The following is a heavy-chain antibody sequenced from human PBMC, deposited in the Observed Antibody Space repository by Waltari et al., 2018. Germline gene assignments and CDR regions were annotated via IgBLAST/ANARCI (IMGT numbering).Heavy chain of an antibody. D-gene: IGHD6-6*01. CDR3: ARYHSSSGRGWFDP. J-gene: IGHJ5*02. CDR2: IYHSGST. Sequence: QLQLQESGSGLVKPSQTLSLTCAVSGGSISSGGYSWSWIRQPPGKGLEWIGYIYHSGSTYYNPSLKSRVNISVDRSKNQFSLKLSSVTAADTAVYYCARYHSSSGRGWFDPWGQGTLVTVSS. V-gene: IGHV4-30-2*01. CDR1: GGSISSGGYS.